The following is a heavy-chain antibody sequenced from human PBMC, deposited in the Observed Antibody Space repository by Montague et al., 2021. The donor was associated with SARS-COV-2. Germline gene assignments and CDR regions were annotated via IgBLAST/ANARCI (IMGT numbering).Heavy chain of an antibody. CDR2: IYYSGST. CDR3: ARHALGYFDWLNEGYFDY. CDR1: GGSISSYY. V-gene: IGHV4-59*08. J-gene: IGHJ4*02. Sequence: SETLSLTCTVSGGSISSYYWSWIRQPPGKGLEWIGYIYYSGSTNYNPSLKSRVTISIDTSKNQFSLKLSSVTAADTAVYYCARHALGYFDWLNEGYFDYWGQGTVVTVSS. D-gene: IGHD3-9*01.